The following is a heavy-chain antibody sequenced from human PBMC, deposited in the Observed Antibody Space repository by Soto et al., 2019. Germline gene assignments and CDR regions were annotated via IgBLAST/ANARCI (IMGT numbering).Heavy chain of an antibody. V-gene: IGHV3-30*18. CDR1: EFTFSTYG. D-gene: IGHD4-17*01. CDR2: ISYDGTIE. J-gene: IGHJ4*02. CDR3: VHDADYEDY. Sequence: QVQLVESGGGVVQPGRSLRLSCKASEFTFSTYGMHWVRQAPGKGLEWVAVISYDGTIEDYADSVKGRFAISRDNSKNTLYLQMNSLTAEDAAVYYCVHDADYEDYWGQGTLVTVSS.